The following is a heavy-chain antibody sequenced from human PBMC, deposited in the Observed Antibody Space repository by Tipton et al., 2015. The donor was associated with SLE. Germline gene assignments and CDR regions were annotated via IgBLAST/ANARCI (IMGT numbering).Heavy chain of an antibody. V-gene: IGHV4-34*10. D-gene: IGHD3-22*01. J-gene: IGHJ4*02. CDR3: ARYFYDSSGVCLFDF. CDR2: VFSSGTT. Sequence: GLVKPSETLSLTCAVYGESFSGHYWTWIRQSPGKGLEWIGDVFSSGTTYYNPSLKGRLSLSLDTSQNQLSLKLSSVTSADTAVYYCARYFYDSSGVCLFDFWGQGTLVTVSS. CDR1: GESFSGHY.